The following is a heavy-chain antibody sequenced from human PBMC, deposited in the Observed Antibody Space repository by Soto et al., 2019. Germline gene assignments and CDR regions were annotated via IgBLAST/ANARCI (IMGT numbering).Heavy chain of an antibody. CDR3: ARVVVPTTVTTSNLFDP. J-gene: IGHJ5*02. CDR2: INPSGGST. D-gene: IGHD4-17*01. V-gene: IGHV1-46*01. Sequence: QVQLVQSGADVKKPGASVKVSCKASGYTFTTYYIHWVRQAPGQGLEWMGIINPSGGSTNYAQRFQGRVTMTRDTSTGTVYMELSSLRTDDTAVYYCARVVVPTTVTTSNLFDPWGQGTVVTVSS. CDR1: GYTFTTYY.